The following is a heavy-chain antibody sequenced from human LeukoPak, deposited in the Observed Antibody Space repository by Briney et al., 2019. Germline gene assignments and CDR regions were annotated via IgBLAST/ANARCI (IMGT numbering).Heavy chain of an antibody. D-gene: IGHD1-20*01. CDR2: ISASGGSS. V-gene: IGHV3-23*01. J-gene: IGHJ4*02. Sequence: PGGSLRLSCAASGFTFSSYAMSWVRQAPGKGLEWGLGISASGGSSYYADSVKGRFTISRDNSKNTLYLQMDSLRAEDTAVYYCAKDRITGTPYYFDYWGQGTLVTVSS. CDR1: GFTFSSYA. CDR3: AKDRITGTPYYFDY.